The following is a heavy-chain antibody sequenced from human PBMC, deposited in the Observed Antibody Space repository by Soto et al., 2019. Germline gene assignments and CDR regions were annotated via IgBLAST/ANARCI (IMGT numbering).Heavy chain of an antibody. CDR1: GGSISSYY. J-gene: IGHJ4*02. D-gene: IGHD3-3*01. Sequence: SETLSLTCTVSGGSISSYYWSWIRQPPGKGLEWIGYIYYSGSTNYNPSLKSRVTISVDTSKNQFSLKLSSVTAADTAVYYCARASEYYDFWSGLFPYFDYWGQGTLVTVSS. CDR2: IYYSGST. CDR3: ARASEYYDFWSGLFPYFDY. V-gene: IGHV4-59*01.